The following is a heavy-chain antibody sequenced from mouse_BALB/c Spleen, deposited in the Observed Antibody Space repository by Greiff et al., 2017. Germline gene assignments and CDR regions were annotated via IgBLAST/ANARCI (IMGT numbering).Heavy chain of an antibody. J-gene: IGHJ4*01. V-gene: IGHV2-2*02. Sequence: VKLMESGPGLVQPSQSLSITCTVSGFSLTSYGVHWVRQSPGKGLEWLGVIWSGGSTDYNAAFISRLSISKDNSKSQVFFKMNSLQANDTAIYYCDRKGDYYGYYAMDYWGQGTSVTVSS. D-gene: IGHD1-1*01. CDR3: DRKGDYYGYYAMDY. CDR2: IWSGGST. CDR1: GFSLTSYG.